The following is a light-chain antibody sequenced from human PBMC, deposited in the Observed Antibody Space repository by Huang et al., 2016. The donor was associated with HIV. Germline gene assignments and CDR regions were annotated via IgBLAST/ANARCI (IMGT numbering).Light chain of an antibody. Sequence: DIQMTQSPYSLSASVGDSVTITCRASQSISSYLNWYQQKPGKAPKLLIYAASSLQSGVPSRFSGSGSGTDFTLTISSLQPEDFATYYCQQSYSLLTFGGGTKVEIK. V-gene: IGKV1-39*01. CDR3: QQSYSLLT. J-gene: IGKJ4*01. CDR1: QSISSY. CDR2: AAS.